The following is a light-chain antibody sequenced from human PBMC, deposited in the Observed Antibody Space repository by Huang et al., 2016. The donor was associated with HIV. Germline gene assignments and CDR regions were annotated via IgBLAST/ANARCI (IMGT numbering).Light chain of an antibody. Sequence: EIVLTQSPATLSLSPGERATRSCRSSQSVSSYLAWYQQKPGQAPMLIIYEASNRATGSPARFSGSGSGTDFTLTISSLEPEDFAVYYCQQRSNWLTFGGGTKVEIK. V-gene: IGKV3-11*01. CDR3: QQRSNWLT. J-gene: IGKJ4*01. CDR2: EAS. CDR1: QSVSSY.